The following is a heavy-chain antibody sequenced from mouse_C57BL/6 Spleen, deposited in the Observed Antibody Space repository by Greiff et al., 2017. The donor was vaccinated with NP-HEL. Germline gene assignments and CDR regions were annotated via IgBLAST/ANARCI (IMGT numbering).Heavy chain of an antibody. D-gene: IGHD2-4*01. V-gene: IGHV1-64*01. Sequence: QVQLKQPGAELVKPGASVKLSCKASGYTFTSYWMHWVKQRPGQGLEWIGMIHPNSGSTNYNEKFKSKATLTVDKSSSTAYMQLSSLTSEDSAVYYCARLDDYDYYYAMDYWGQGTSVTVSS. CDR3: ARLDDYDYYYAMDY. CDR2: IHPNSGST. CDR1: GYTFTSYW. J-gene: IGHJ4*01.